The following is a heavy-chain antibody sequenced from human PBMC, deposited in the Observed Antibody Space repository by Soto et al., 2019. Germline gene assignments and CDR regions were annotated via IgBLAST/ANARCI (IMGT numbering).Heavy chain of an antibody. CDR1: VGSTTIDY. D-gene: IGHD3-10*01. J-gene: IGHJ4*02. Sequence: SETLSLTCTVSVGSTTIDYWSWIRQPPGKGLEWLGYIFHSLGAKYNPSLGSRGTISLDTSKNQLSLSLRSVTAADTAIYFCVRDLNGSGDYWGQGTMVTVSS. V-gene: IGHV4-59*01. CDR2: IFHSLGA. CDR3: VRDLNGSGDY.